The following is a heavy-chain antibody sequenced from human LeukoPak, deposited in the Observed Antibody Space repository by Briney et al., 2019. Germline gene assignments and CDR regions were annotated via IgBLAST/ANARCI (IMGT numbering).Heavy chain of an antibody. V-gene: IGHV5-51*01. CDR2: IYPGDSDT. Sequence: GESLKISCKSSGYSFTSYWIGWVRQMPGKGLEWMGIIYPGDSDTRYSPSFQGQVTISADKSISTAYLQWSSLKASDTAMYYCARRAAWIQLWLEGFDAFDIWGQGTMVTVSS. D-gene: IGHD5-18*01. CDR1: GYSFTSYW. J-gene: IGHJ3*02. CDR3: ARRAAWIQLWLEGFDAFDI.